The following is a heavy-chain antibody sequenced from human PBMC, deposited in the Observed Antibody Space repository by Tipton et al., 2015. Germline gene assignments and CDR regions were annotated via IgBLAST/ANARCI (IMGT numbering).Heavy chain of an antibody. CDR3: ARFDSYYYDSSDY. CDR1: GGSISSSSYY. Sequence: TLSLTCTVSGGSISSSSYYWGWIRQPPGKGLEWIGSLYYSGGTYYNPSLKSRVTISVDTSNNQFSLNLNSVTAEDTAVYYCARFDSYYYDSSDYWGQGTLVTVSS. D-gene: IGHD3-22*01. V-gene: IGHV4-39*07. CDR2: LYYSGGT. J-gene: IGHJ4*02.